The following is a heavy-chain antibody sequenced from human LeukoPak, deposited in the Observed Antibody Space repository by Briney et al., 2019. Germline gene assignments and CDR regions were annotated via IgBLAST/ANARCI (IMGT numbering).Heavy chain of an antibody. Sequence: ASVKVSCKASGYTFTSYGISWVRQAPGQGLEWMGIINPSGGSTSYAQKFQGRVTMTRDTSTSTVYMELRSLRSDDTAVYYCAKDRDIVVVPAAIPGNWFDPWGQGTLVTVSS. J-gene: IGHJ5*02. CDR1: GYTFTSYG. CDR2: INPSGGST. V-gene: IGHV1-46*01. CDR3: AKDRDIVVVPAAIPGNWFDP. D-gene: IGHD2-2*02.